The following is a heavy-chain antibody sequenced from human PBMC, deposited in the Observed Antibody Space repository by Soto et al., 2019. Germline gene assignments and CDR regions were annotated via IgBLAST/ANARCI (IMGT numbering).Heavy chain of an antibody. D-gene: IGHD5-18*01. CDR1: GFTFSTYG. CDR2: IWYDGSNK. V-gene: IGHV3-33*01. CDR3: GRDGALGDTAVVDS. J-gene: IGHJ4*02. Sequence: QVQLVESGGGVVQPGKSLRLSCAASGFTFSTYGMHWVRQAPGKGLEWVAVIWYDGSNKYHGDSLKGRFTISRDNSKKTLYLHMNNLRAEDTAVYYCGRDGALGDTAVVDSWGQGTLVIVSS.